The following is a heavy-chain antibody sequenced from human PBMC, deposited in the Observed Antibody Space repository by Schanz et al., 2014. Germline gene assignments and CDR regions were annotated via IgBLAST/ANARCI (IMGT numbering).Heavy chain of an antibody. V-gene: IGHV3-11*01. J-gene: IGHJ4*02. D-gene: IGHD1-1*01. Sequence: QVQLVDSGGGLVKPGGSLRLSCAASGFTFSDYYMTWIRQAPGKGLEWVSDISDSGDSTHYADSVKGRFTISRDNAKNSLFLQMNSLSAEDTAVYYCMAMGRNTSHYFDHWGQGTLXTVSS. CDR3: MAMGRNTSHYFDH. CDR2: ISDSGDST. CDR1: GFTFSDYY.